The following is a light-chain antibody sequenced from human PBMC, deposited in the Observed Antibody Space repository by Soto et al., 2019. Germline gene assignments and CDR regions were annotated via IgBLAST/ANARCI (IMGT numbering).Light chain of an antibody. CDR1: SSDVGGYNY. J-gene: IGLJ3*02. CDR2: DVS. V-gene: IGLV2-11*01. CDR3: CSYARSYTGV. Sequence: QSALTQPRSVSGSPGQSVTISCTGTSSDVGGYNYVSWYQQHPGKAPKLMIYDVSKRPSGVPDRFSGSKSGNPASLTISGLQAEDEADYYCCSYARSYTGVFGGGTQLTVL.